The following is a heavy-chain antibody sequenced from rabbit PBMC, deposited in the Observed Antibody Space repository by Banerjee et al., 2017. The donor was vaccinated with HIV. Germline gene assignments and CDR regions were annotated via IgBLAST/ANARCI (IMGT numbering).Heavy chain of an antibody. D-gene: IGHD1-1*01. J-gene: IGHJ4*01. CDR3: ARDPPSFTHNL. CDR1: GFSLTSNYY. V-gene: IGHV1S40*01. Sequence: QSLEESGGDLVNPGASLTLTCTASGFSLTSNYYMCWVRQAPGKGLEWIGCIYVGSGGSTYYASWAKGRFTISKTSSTTVTLQMTSLTAADTATYFCARDPPSFTHNLWGPGTLVTVS. CDR2: IYVGSGGST.